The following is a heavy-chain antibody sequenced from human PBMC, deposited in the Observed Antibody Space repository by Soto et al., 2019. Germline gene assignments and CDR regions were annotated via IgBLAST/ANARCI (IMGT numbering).Heavy chain of an antibody. V-gene: IGHV2-5*02. CDR1: GFSLSTSGVG. CDR3: ARSEGWSRMARLDP. CDR2: ISWDDEK. Sequence: QITLKESGPTLVKPTQTLTLTCTFSGFSLSTSGVGVGWIRQPQGKALEWLALISWDDEKRYSPSLKSRLTITKDTSKNQVVLTMTNTDPVDTGTYYCARSEGWSRMARLDPWGQGTLVTVSS. D-gene: IGHD6-19*01. J-gene: IGHJ5*02.